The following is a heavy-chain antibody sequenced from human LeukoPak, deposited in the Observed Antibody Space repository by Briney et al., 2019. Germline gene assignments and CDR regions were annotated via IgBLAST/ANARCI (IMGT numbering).Heavy chain of an antibody. Sequence: GGSLRLSCAASGFTFSSYGMHWVRQAPGKGLEWVAFIRYDGSNKYYADSVKGRFTISRDNSKNTLYLQMNSLRAEDTAVYYCARDIVAPGLFFDSWGQGTLVTVSS. CDR1: GFTFSSYG. CDR3: ARDIVAPGLFFDS. J-gene: IGHJ4*02. D-gene: IGHD5-12*01. V-gene: IGHV3-30*02. CDR2: IRYDGSNK.